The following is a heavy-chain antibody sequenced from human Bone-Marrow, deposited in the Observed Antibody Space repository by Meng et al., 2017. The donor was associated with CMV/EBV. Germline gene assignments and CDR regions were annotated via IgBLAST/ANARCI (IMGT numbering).Heavy chain of an antibody. CDR1: GGSISSYY. J-gene: IGHJ3*02. CDR2: IYYSGST. V-gene: IGHV4-59*01. D-gene: IGHD1-26*01. Sequence: SETLSLTCTVSGGSISSYYWSWIRQPPGKGLEWIGYIYYSGSTNYNPSLKSRVTISVDTSKNQFSLKLSSVTAADTAVYYCARASSGSYQGAFEIWGQGTMVTVSS. CDR3: ARASSGSYQGAFEI.